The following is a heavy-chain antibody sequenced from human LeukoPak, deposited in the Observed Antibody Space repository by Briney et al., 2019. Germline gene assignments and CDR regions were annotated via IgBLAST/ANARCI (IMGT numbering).Heavy chain of an antibody. D-gene: IGHD6-13*01. J-gene: IGHJ4*02. CDR1: GGSISSYY. V-gene: IGHV4-59*01. CDR2: IYYSGST. CDR3: ARVRRQLDLDY. Sequence: SETLSLTCTVSGGSISSYYWSWIRQPPGKGLEWIGYIYYSGSTNYNPSLKSRVTISVDTSKNQFSLKLSSVTAADTAVYYCARVRRQLDLDYWGQGTLVTVSS.